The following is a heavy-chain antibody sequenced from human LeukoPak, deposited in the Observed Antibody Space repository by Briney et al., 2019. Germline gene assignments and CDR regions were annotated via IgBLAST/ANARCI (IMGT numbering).Heavy chain of an antibody. CDR2: ISSSGSTI. Sequence: NPGGSLRLSCAASGFTFSDYYMSWIRQAPGKGLEWVSYISSSGSTIYYADSVKGRFTISRDNSKNTLYLQMNSLRAEDTAVYYCAKGYDIFFPDYWGQGTLVTVSS. V-gene: IGHV3-11*01. CDR3: AKGYDIFFPDY. D-gene: IGHD3-9*01. J-gene: IGHJ4*02. CDR1: GFTFSDYY.